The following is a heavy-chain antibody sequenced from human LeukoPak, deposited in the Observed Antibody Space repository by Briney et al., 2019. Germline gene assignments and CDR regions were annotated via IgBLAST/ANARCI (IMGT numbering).Heavy chain of an antibody. D-gene: IGHD2-2*01. CDR2: IYNGGAT. CDR1: GFIVSNYY. J-gene: IGHJ4*02. V-gene: IGHV3-53*01. CDR3: TREFGSGTFD. Sequence: GGSLRLSCAVSGFIVSNYYMNWVRQAPGKGLECVSVIYNGGATYYADSVKGRFTISRDNSKNTLYLQMNGLRAEGTAMYFCTREFGSGTFDWGQGTLVTVSS.